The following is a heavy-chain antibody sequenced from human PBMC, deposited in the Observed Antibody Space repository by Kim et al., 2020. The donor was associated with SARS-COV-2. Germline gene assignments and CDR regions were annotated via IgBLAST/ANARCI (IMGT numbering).Heavy chain of an antibody. Sequence: GGSLRLSCAASGFTFSSYAMSWVRQAPGKGLEWVSAISGSGGSTYYADSVKGRFTISRDNSKNTLYLQMNSLRAEDTAVYYCAKVQYYYDSRGGYFDYWGQGTLVTVSS. J-gene: IGHJ4*02. CDR2: ISGSGGST. CDR3: AKVQYYYDSRGGYFDY. V-gene: IGHV3-23*01. D-gene: IGHD3-22*01. CDR1: GFTFSSYA.